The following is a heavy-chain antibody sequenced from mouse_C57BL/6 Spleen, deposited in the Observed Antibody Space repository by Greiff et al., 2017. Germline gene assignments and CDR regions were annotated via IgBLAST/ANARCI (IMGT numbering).Heavy chain of an antibody. CDR1: GYTFTSYW. J-gene: IGHJ3*01. CDR2: IHPSDSDT. CDR3: ANPCYDAGCSFAY. Sequence: VQLQQPGAELVKPGASVKVSCKASGYTFTSYWMHWVKQRPGQGLEWIGRIHPSDSDTNYNQKFKGKATLTVDKSSSTAYMQLSSLTSEDSAVYYCANPCYDAGCSFAYWGQGTLVTVSA. D-gene: IGHD2-12*01. V-gene: IGHV1-74*01.